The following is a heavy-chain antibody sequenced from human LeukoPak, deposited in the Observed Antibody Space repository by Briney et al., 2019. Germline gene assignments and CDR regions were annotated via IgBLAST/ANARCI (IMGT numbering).Heavy chain of an antibody. CDR2: IYSCCST. V-gene: IGHV3-66*01. CDR3: ARGSYCGGDCYFGY. Sequence: GGSVRLSCVGCVWTVISKYMSGLGQAAGKGLEGVAVIYSCCSTYYLDSVNGGLTISRDNSPNPLYIQMNSLSAEETAVYYCARGSYCGGDCYFGYWGQGSLVTVHS. J-gene: IGHJ4*02. CDR1: VWTVISKY. D-gene: IGHD2-21*02.